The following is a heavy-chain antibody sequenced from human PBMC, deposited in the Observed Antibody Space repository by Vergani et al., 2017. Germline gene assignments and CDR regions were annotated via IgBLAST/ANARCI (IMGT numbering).Heavy chain of an antibody. CDR2: IIPIFGTA. CDR3: AILAATPDAFDI. D-gene: IGHD2-15*01. V-gene: IGHV1-69*13. Sequence: QVQLVQSGAEVKKPGASVKVSCKASGYTFTSYGISWVRQAPGQGLEWMGGIIPIFGTANYAQKFQGRVTITADESTSTAYMELSGLRSEDTAVYYCAILAATPDAFDIWGQGTMVTVSS. CDR1: GYTFTSYG. J-gene: IGHJ3*02.